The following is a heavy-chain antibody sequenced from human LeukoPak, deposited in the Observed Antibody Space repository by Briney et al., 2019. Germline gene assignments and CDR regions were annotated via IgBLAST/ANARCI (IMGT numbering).Heavy chain of an antibody. V-gene: IGHV3-33*01. CDR1: GFTFSNYG. CDR3: ARERIVVVPAAILGWFDP. CDR2: IWYDGSNK. J-gene: IGHJ5*02. Sequence: GRSLRLSCAASGFTFSNYGMHWVRQAPGKGLEWVAVIWYDGSNKYYADSVKGRFTISRDNSKNTLYLQMNSLRAEDTAVYYCARERIVVVPAAILGWFDPWGQGTLVTVSS. D-gene: IGHD2-2*02.